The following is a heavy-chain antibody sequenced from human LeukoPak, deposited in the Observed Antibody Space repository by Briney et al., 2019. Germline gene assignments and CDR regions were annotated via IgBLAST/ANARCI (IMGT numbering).Heavy chain of an antibody. V-gene: IGHV1-24*01. Sequence: GASVKVSCRVSGDTLTEISIHWVRQTPGKGLEWIGGLHPEDREVIYAQKFQGRVTMTEDSSTGTAYMDLRSLRSEGTAVYYCARLVATDSYYYYGMDVWGQGTTVTVSS. CDR3: ARLVATDSYYYYGMDV. J-gene: IGHJ6*02. D-gene: IGHD5-12*01. CDR1: GDTLTEIS. CDR2: LHPEDREV.